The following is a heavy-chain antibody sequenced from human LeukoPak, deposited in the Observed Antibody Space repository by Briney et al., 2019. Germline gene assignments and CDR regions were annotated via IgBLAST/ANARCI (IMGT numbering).Heavy chain of an antibody. V-gene: IGHV3-30*02. CDR1: GLNFHSYG. J-gene: IGHJ4*02. Sequence: PGGSLRLSRAASGLNFHSYGTHWVRQAPRKRLYWVAFVRYDGSIQYYADSVKGRFAISRDNSKDTVSLQMNSLRPEDTAVYYCGKGSSTSACPDYWGQGTLVTVSS. CDR2: VRYDGSIQ. CDR3: GKGSSTSACPDY. D-gene: IGHD6-19*01.